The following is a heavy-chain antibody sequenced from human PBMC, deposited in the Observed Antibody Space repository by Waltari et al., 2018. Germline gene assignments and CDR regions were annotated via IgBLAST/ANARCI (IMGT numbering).Heavy chain of an antibody. V-gene: IGHV3-48*03. J-gene: IGHJ4*02. CDR2: IGGTT. Sequence: EVQLVESGGGLAQPGGSLRLSCVASGFIFSRYEMNWVRQAPGKGLEWISYIGGTTHYADSVKGRFTISRDNAKNSLYLQMNSLSAEDTAVYYCARDSGTCRGDNCNHFNYWGPGTLVTVSS. CDR3: ARDSGTCRGDNCNHFNY. CDR1: GFIFSRYE. D-gene: IGHD1-20*01.